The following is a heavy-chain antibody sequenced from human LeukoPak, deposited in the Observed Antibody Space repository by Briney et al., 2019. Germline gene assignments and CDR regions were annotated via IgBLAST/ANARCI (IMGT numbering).Heavy chain of an antibody. V-gene: IGHV1-8*01. CDR1: GYTFTSYD. D-gene: IGHD1-26*01. CDR2: MNPNSGNT. CDR3: ARSSVGARRRIDY. Sequence: GASVKVSCKASGYTFTSYDINWVRQATGQGLEWVGWMNPNSGNTGYAQKFQGRVTMTRSASINTAYMELSSLTSDDTAVYYCARSSVGARRRIDYWGQGTLVTVSS. J-gene: IGHJ4*02.